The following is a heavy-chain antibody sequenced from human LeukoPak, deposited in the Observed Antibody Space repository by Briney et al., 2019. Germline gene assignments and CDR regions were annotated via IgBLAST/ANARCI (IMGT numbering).Heavy chain of an antibody. V-gene: IGHV1-2*02. J-gene: IGHJ4*02. Sequence: ASVKVSCKASGYTFSDYYMHWVRQAPGQGPEWMGWINPNSAGTKYAQKFQGRVTMTRDTSISTAYMEVSSLTSDDTAVYYCARDRIDSEGRDYWGQGTLVTVSS. CDR2: INPNSAGT. CDR3: ARDRIDSEGRDY. D-gene: IGHD2-15*01. CDR1: GYTFSDYY.